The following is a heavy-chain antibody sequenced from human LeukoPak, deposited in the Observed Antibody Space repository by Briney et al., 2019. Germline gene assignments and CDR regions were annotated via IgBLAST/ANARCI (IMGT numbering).Heavy chain of an antibody. J-gene: IGHJ4*02. CDR1: GGSISSYY. Sequence: SETLSLTCTVSGGSISSYYWSWIRQPAGKGLEWIGRIYTSGSSNYNPSLKSRVTISVDTSKNQFSLKLGSVTAADTAVYYCARGAGGQQRAFDYWGRGTLVTVPS. CDR2: IYTSGSS. CDR3: ARGAGGQQRAFDY. V-gene: IGHV4-4*07. D-gene: IGHD6-13*01.